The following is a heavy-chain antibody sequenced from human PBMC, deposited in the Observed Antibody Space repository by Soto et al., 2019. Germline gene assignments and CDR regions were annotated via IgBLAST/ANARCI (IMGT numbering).Heavy chain of an antibody. Sequence: PSETLSLTCTVYGDSITNYYWSWIRQPPGKGLEWVGNIYYTGSTNYNPSLKSRVTISIDTSKNQFSLRLSSVTAADTAVYYCARDSRVPTWGQGTLVTVSS. V-gene: IGHV4-59*01. CDR3: ARDSRVPT. J-gene: IGHJ5*02. CDR2: IYYTGST. CDR1: GDSITNYY.